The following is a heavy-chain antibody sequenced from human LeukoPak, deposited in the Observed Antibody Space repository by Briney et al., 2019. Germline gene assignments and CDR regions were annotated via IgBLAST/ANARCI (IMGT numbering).Heavy chain of an antibody. CDR3: AKDKGFDY. V-gene: IGHV3-9*01. J-gene: IGHJ4*02. Sequence: PGRSLRLSCAASGFTFDDYAMHWVRQAPGKGLEWVSGISWNSGSIGYADSVKGRFTISRDNAKNSLYLQMNSLRAEDTALYYCAKDKGFDYWGQGTLVTVSS. CDR2: ISWNSGSI. CDR1: GFTFDDYA.